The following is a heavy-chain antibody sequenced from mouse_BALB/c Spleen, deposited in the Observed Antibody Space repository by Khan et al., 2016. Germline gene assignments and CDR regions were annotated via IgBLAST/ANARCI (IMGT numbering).Heavy chain of an antibody. CDR1: GYTFTSYW. CDR2: INPSTGYT. CDR3: ARAAAWCAD. J-gene: IGHJ3*01. D-gene: IGHD3-3*01. Sequence: QVQLQQSGAELAKPGASVKMSCKASGYTFTSYWMHWVKQRPGQGLEWIGYINPSTGYTEYNQKFKDKATLTADKSSNTAYMQLSSLTSEDSAVYDCARAAAWCADWGQGTRVTVSA. V-gene: IGHV1-7*01.